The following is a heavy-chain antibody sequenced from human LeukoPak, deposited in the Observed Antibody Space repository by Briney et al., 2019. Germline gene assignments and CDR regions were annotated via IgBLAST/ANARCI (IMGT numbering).Heavy chain of an antibody. D-gene: IGHD6-19*01. CDR2: INTDVTVT. CDR1: GFTFSKYW. Sequence: VGSLRLSSAASGFTFSKYWMLWVRQAPGKGLESVSRINTDVTVTTYADSVKGRFTVSRDNADNTMFLQMNSVRDEDTAVYYCATKQWLAPPPDSWGQGTPVTVSS. CDR3: ATKQWLAPPPDS. V-gene: IGHV3-74*01. J-gene: IGHJ4*02.